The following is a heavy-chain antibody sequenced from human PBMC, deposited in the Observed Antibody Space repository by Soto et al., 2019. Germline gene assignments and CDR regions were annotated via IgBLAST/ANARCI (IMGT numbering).Heavy chain of an antibody. Sequence: SETLSLTCAVSGGSISSGGYSWSWIRQPPGKGLEWIGYIYHSGSTYYNPSLKSRVTISVDRPKNQFSLKLSSVTAADTAVYYCARGYYDSSGYEFDYWGQGTLVTVSS. CDR2: IYHSGST. CDR3: ARGYYDSSGYEFDY. V-gene: IGHV4-30-2*01. CDR1: GGSISSGGYS. D-gene: IGHD3-22*01. J-gene: IGHJ4*02.